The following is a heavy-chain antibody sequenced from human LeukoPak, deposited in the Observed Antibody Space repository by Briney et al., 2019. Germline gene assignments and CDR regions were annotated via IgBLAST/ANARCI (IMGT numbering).Heavy chain of an antibody. D-gene: IGHD3-10*01. CDR3: ATGSGTFYDS. V-gene: IGHV3-74*01. Sequence: GGSLRLSCEASTFTFSTYWMHWVRQAPGKGLVWVSYINGDGSTSNYADSVKGRLTISRDNAKNTLYLQMNSLRAEDTAAYYCATGSGTFYDSWGQGTLVTVSS. CDR2: INGDGSTS. CDR1: TFTFSTYW. J-gene: IGHJ4*02.